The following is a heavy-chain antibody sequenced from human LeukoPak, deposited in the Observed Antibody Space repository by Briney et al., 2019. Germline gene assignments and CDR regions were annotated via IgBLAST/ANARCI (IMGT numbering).Heavy chain of an antibody. D-gene: IGHD3-3*01. CDR1: GGSFSGYY. CDR3: ARGYGDFWSGSYGD. V-gene: IGHV4-34*01. CDR2: INHSGST. J-gene: IGHJ4*02. Sequence: PSETLSLTCAVYGGSFSGYYWSWIRQPPGKGLEWIGEINHSGSTNLNPSLKIRVTISEDTSKNQFSLKLISVTAADTAVYYCARGYGDFWSGSYGDWGQGTLVTVSS.